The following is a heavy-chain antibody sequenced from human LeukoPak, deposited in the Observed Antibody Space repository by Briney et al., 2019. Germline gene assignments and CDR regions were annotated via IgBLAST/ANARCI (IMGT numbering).Heavy chain of an antibody. Sequence: SETLSLTCAVYGGSFSGYHWSWIRQPPGKGLEWIGEINHSGSTNYNLSLKSRVTISVDTSKNQFSLKLSSVTVADTAIYYCTSDRRISWIYYWGQGTLVTVPS. V-gene: IGHV4-34*01. CDR2: INHSGST. CDR1: GGSFSGYH. D-gene: IGHD6-13*01. CDR3: TSDRRISWIYY. J-gene: IGHJ4*02.